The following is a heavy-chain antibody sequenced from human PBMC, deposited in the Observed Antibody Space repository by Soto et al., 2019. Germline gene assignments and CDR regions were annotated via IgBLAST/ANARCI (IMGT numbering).Heavy chain of an antibody. CDR1: GGSISSSSYY. D-gene: IGHD6-13*01. J-gene: IGHJ5*02. CDR3: ASHRKQQLVSWFDP. V-gene: IGHV4-39*01. Sequence: SETLSLTCTVSGGSISSSSYYWGWIRQPPGKGLEWIGSIYYSGSTYYNPSLKSRVTISVDTSKNQFSLKLSSVTAADTAVYYCASHRKQQLVSWFDPWDQGTLVTVSS. CDR2: IYYSGST.